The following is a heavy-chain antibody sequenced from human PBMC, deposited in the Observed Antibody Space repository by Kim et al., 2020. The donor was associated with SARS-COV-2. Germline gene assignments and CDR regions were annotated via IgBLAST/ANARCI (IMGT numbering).Heavy chain of an antibody. J-gene: IGHJ6*02. CDR3: SRDYYYRMDI. CDR2: IYADGSDT. Sequence: GGSLRLSCVASGFSFRDNWMHWVRQAPGKGLLWVSRIYADGSDTLYADPVKGRFTISRDNVKKTVYLQMNSLSAEDTAVYYCSRDYYYRMDIWGQGTTVT. V-gene: IGHV3-74*03. CDR1: GFSFRDNW.